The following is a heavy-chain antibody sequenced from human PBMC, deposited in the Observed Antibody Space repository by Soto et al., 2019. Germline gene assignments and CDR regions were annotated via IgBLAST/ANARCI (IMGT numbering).Heavy chain of an antibody. CDR2: IYYSGST. Sequence: PSETLSLTCTVSGGSISSYYWNWIRQPPGKGLEWIGYIYYSGSTNYNPSLKSRVTISVVTSKNQFSLKLSSVTAADTAVYYCARDPDQGAFDYWGQGTLVTVSS. V-gene: IGHV4-59*01. D-gene: IGHD1-26*01. CDR3: ARDPDQGAFDY. J-gene: IGHJ4*02. CDR1: GGSISSYY.